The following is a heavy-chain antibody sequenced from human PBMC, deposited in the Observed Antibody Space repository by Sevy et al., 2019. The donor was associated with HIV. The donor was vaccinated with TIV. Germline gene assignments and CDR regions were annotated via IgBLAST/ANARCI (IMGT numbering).Heavy chain of an antibody. CDR2: IRGISTYT. Sequence: GGSLRLSCAASGFSFSDYYVSWIRQAPGKGLEWVSYIRGISTYTNYADSVKGRFTISRDKAKNSMYLQLNSVRAEDTAVYYWARRAGNWDYFDYWGQGTLVTVSS. CDR3: ARRAGNWDYFDY. D-gene: IGHD7-27*01. CDR1: GFSFSDYY. J-gene: IGHJ4*02. V-gene: IGHV3-11*06.